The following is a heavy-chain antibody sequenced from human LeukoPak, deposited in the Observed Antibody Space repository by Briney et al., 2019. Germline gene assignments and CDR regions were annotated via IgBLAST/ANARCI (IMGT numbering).Heavy chain of an antibody. CDR2: ISGSGDST. D-gene: IGHD6-19*01. Sequence: PGGSLRLSCAASGFTFSSYEMSWVRQTPGKGLEWISGISGSGDSTFYGDSVKGRFTISRDNSKYTLYVQMNSLRVEDTAVYYCARRSGWSYYFDYWGQGTLVTVSS. CDR3: ARRSGWSYYFDY. CDR1: GFTFSSYE. J-gene: IGHJ4*02. V-gene: IGHV3-23*01.